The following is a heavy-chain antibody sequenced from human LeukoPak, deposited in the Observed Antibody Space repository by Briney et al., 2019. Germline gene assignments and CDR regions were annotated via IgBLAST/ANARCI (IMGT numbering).Heavy chain of an antibody. J-gene: IGHJ6*02. CDR2: IIPILGIA. Sequence: GASVKVSCKASGGTFSSYAISWVRQAPGQGLEWMGRIIPILGIANYAQKFQGRVTITADKSTSTAYMELSSLRSEDTAVYYCARDRSGGYRASYYYYGMDVWGQGTTVTVSS. CDR1: GGTFSSYA. V-gene: IGHV1-69*04. CDR3: ARDRSGGYRASYYYYGMDV. D-gene: IGHD5-18*01.